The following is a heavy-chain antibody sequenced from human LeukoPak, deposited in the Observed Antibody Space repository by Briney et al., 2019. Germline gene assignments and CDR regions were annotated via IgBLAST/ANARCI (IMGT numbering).Heavy chain of an antibody. CDR2: IYYSGST. J-gene: IGHJ4*02. CDR3: AKIFRGGMIVVVITLDY. D-gene: IGHD3-22*01. V-gene: IGHV4-59*01. Sequence: KSSETLSLTCTVSGGSISTYYWSWIRQPPGKGLEWIGYIYYSGSTNYNPSLKSRVTISVDTSKNQFSLKLSSVTAADTAVYYCAKIFRGGMIVVVITLDYWGQGTLVTVSS. CDR1: GGSISTYY.